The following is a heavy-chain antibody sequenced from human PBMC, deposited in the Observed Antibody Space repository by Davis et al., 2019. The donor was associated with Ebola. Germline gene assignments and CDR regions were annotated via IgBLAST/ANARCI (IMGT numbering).Heavy chain of an antibody. CDR1: GFSFSSCS. D-gene: IGHD6-19*01. Sequence: GESLKISCAASGFSFSSCSMNWVRQAPGKGLEWVSYISSSSSTIYYADSVKGRFTISRDNSKNTLYLQMNSLRAEDTAVYYCARDRVAVAGMYWGQGTLVTVSS. V-gene: IGHV3-48*01. CDR2: ISSSSSTI. CDR3: ARDRVAVAGMY. J-gene: IGHJ4*02.